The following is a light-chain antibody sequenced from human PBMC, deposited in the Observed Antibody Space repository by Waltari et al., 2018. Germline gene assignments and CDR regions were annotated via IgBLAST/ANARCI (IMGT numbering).Light chain of an antibody. CDR1: QSVLYSSNNKNY. J-gene: IGKJ2*01. CDR3: QQYYSTLYT. CDR2: WAS. V-gene: IGKV4-1*01. Sequence: DIVMTQSPDSLAVSLGERATINFKSSQSVLYSSNNKNYLAWYQQKTGQPPKVLIYWASTRESGVRDRFSGSGSGTDFTLTISSLQAEDVAVYYCQQYYSTLYTFGQGTKLEIK.